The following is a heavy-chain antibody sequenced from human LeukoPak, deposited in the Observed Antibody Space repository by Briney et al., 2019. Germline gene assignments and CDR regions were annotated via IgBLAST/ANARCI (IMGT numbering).Heavy chain of an antibody. CDR1: GFTFSSYG. Sequence: GGSLRLSCAASGFTFSSYGMNWVRQAPGKGLEWVSTISSSGSSTYYADSVKGRFTISRDNSKNTLYLQMNNLRAEDTAVYYCASGEDNLDYWGQGTLVTVSS. D-gene: IGHD3-10*01. V-gene: IGHV3-23*01. CDR3: ASGEDNLDY. J-gene: IGHJ4*02. CDR2: ISSSGSST.